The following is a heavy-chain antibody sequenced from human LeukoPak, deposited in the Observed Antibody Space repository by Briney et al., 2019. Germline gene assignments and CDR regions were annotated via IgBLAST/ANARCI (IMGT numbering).Heavy chain of an antibody. CDR2: ISSSSSYI. D-gene: IGHD3-10*01. CDR1: GFTFSSYS. CDR3: ARAEYYYGSGTKSYMDV. Sequence: GGSLRLSCAASGFTFSSYSMNWVRQAPGKGLEWVSSISSSSSYIYYADSVKGRFTISRDNAKNSLYLQMNSLRGEDTAVYYCARAEYYYGSGTKSYMDVWGKGTTVTVSS. V-gene: IGHV3-21*01. J-gene: IGHJ6*03.